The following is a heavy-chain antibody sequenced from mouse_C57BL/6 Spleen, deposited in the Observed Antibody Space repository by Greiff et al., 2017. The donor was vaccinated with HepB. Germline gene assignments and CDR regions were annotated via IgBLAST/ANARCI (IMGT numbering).Heavy chain of an antibody. CDR2: INPSSGYT. V-gene: IGHV1-7*01. Sequence: VQLQQSGAELAKPGASVKLSCKASGYTFTSYWMHWVKQRPGQGLEWIGYINPSSGYTKYNQKFKDKATLTADKSSSTAYMQLSSLTYEDSAVYYCARGPITTVVATRAMDYWGQGTSVTVSS. CDR1: GYTFTSYW. CDR3: ARGPITTVVATRAMDY. D-gene: IGHD1-1*01. J-gene: IGHJ4*01.